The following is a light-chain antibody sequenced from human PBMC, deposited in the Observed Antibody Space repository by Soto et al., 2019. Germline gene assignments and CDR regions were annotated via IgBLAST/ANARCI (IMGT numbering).Light chain of an antibody. V-gene: IGKV3-15*01. CDR3: QKYYGWPPWT. CDR2: DSS. Sequence: EIMMTQSPATLSVSPGERATLSCRTSQNVNTNLAWYQQKPGQPPRLLMYDSSTRAPGIPARFSGSGSGTEFTLTISSLQSEDFAVYYCQKYYGWPPWTFGQGTKVDIK. J-gene: IGKJ1*01. CDR1: QNVNTN.